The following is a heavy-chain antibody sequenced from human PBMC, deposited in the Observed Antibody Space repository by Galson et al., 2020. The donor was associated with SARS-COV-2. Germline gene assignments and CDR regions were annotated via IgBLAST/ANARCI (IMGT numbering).Heavy chain of an antibody. Sequence: TGGSLRPSCAASGFTFSSYAMSWVSQAPGKGLEWVSAISGSGGSTSYADSVKGRFTISRDNSKNTLYLQMNSLRAEDTAVYYCAKDGGGSYYRWGQGTLVTVSS. V-gene: IGHV3-23*01. CDR1: GFTFSSYA. J-gene: IGHJ5*02. D-gene: IGHD1-26*01. CDR3: AKDGGGSYYR. CDR2: ISGSGGST.